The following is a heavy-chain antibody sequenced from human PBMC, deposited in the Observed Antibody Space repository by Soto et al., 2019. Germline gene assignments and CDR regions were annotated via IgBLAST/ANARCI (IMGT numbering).Heavy chain of an antibody. CDR1: GVSFNNNG. D-gene: IGHD3-10*01. J-gene: IGHJ6*02. CDR3: ARVLYYGSGSYSPYGMDV. CDR2: VSPPFRTS. V-gene: IGHV1-69*01. Sequence: QVPLVQSGAEVKKPGSSVKVFCKTSGVSFNNNGIGWVRQAPGHGLEWMGGVSPPFRTSNYARKFQGRISITADASTGTVNMELSSLTSEDTAQYYCARVLYYGSGSYSPYGMDVWGQGTTVTVSS.